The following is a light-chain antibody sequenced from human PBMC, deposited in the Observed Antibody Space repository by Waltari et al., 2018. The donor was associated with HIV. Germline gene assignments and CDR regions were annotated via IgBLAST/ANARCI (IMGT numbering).Light chain of an antibody. V-gene: IGLV3-21*02. Sequence: SDALTQPPSVSVAPGQTATVTCEVNNIGSKKVHWYHLRPGQAPILVVYEDSDRPSGIPERFSGSKSGSTATLTISRVEDGDEADYFCQVWDSSNDQYVFGTGTQVTVL. J-gene: IGLJ1*01. CDR2: EDS. CDR3: QVWDSSNDQYV. CDR1: NIGSKK.